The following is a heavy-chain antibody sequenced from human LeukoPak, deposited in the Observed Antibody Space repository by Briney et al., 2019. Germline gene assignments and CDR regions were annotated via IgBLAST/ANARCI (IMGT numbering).Heavy chain of an antibody. CDR3: ARDAYSSSEVDWFDP. D-gene: IGHD6-13*01. CDR2: IYYTGST. Sequence: PSETLSLTCIVSGGSISSYYWSWIRQPPGKGLEWIGYIYYTGSTNYNPSLKSRVTISVDTSKNRFSLKLSSVTAADMAVYYCARDAYSSSEVDWFDPWGQGTLVTVSS. V-gene: IGHV4-59*01. J-gene: IGHJ5*02. CDR1: GGSISSYY.